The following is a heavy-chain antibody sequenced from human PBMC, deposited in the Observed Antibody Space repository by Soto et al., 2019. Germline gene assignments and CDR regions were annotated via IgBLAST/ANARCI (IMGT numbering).Heavy chain of an antibody. CDR1: GFTFSSYS. CDR2: ISSSSSYI. J-gene: IGHJ3*02. Sequence: PGGSLSLSCAASGFTFSSYSMNWVRQAPGKGLEWVSSISSSSSYIYYADSVKGRFTISRDNAKNSLYLQMNSLRAEDTAVYYCARDAERITIFGVAPDAFDIWGQGTMVTVSS. V-gene: IGHV3-21*01. CDR3: ARDAERITIFGVAPDAFDI. D-gene: IGHD3-3*01.